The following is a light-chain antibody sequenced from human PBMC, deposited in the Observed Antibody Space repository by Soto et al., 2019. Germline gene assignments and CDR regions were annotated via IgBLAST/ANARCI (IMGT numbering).Light chain of an antibody. CDR1: RSNIGNNF. Sequence: QSVLTQPASVSAAPGQEVTISCSGSRSNIGNNFVSWYQQFPGTAPKLRIYDNYKRTSGITDRISGSKSGTSATLGITGLQAGDAADHYCGTWDSSLNGYVFGPGTKVTVL. V-gene: IGLV1-51*01. CDR2: DNY. J-gene: IGLJ1*01. CDR3: GTWDSSLNGYV.